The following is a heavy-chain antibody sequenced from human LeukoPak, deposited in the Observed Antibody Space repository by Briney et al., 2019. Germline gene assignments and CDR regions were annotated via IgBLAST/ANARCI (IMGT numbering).Heavy chain of an antibody. J-gene: IGHJ4*02. V-gene: IGHV3-64*01. D-gene: IGHD2-21*02. CDR3: ARGVPSLVVVTATFDY. CDR2: ISSNGGST. CDR1: GFTFSSYA. Sequence: PGGSLRLSCAASGFTFSSYAMHWVRQAPGKGLEYVSAISSNGGSTYYANSVKGRFTISRDNSKNTLYLQMNSLRAEDTAVYYCARGVPSLVVVTATFDYWGQGTLVTVSS.